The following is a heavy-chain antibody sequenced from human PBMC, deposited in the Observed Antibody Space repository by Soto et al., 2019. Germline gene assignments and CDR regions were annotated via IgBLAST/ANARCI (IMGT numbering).Heavy chain of an antibody. D-gene: IGHD2-21*02. CDR1: GYSFTSYW. CDR3: ATSALVATAYYYYGMDV. J-gene: IGHJ6*02. V-gene: IGHV5-10-1*01. CDR2: IDPSDSYT. Sequence: GESLKISCKGSGYSFTSYWISWVRQMPGKGLEWMGRIDPSDSYTNYSPSFQGHVTISADKSISTAYLQWSSLKASDTAMYYCATSALVATAYYYYGMDVWGQGTTVTVSS.